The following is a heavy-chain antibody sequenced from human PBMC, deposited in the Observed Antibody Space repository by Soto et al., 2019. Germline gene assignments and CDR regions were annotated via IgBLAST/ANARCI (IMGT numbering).Heavy chain of an antibody. Sequence: QVQLQESGPGLVKPSDTLSLTCAVSGYSISSSNWWGWIRQPPGKGLEWIGYIYYSGTTYYNPSLKSRVTMSVDASKNQFYLKLTSVTAVNTAVYYCAGREIQGPIDYWGQGTLVTVCS. CDR2: IYYSGTT. CDR1: GYSISSSNW. V-gene: IGHV4-28*01. J-gene: IGHJ4*02. CDR3: AGREIQGPIDY. D-gene: IGHD1-26*01.